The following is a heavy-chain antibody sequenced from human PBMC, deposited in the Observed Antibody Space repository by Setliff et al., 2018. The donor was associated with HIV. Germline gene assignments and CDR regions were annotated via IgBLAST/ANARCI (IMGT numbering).Heavy chain of an antibody. J-gene: IGHJ4*02. D-gene: IGHD3-16*01. CDR3: VNPSGAMGDFDS. Sequence: SETLSLTCTVPGGSISSSSYYWGWIRQPPGKGLEWIGNIYYTGNTYYNPSLKSRVTISADTSKNQFSLQLTSVTAADTAVYYCVNPSGAMGDFDSWGQGTLVTVSS. CDR2: IYYTGNT. V-gene: IGHV4-39*01. CDR1: GGSISSSSYY.